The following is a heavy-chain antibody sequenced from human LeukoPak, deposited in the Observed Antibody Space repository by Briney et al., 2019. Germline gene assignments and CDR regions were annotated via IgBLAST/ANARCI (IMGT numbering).Heavy chain of an antibody. CDR3: ARGGGYCSSTSCYTDWFGP. D-gene: IGHD2-2*02. CDR1: GYTFTSYG. Sequence: ASVKVSCKASGYTFTSYGISWVRQAPGQGLEWMRWISAYNGNTNYAQKLQGRVTMTTDTSTSTAYVELRSLRSDDTAVYYCARGGGYCSSTSCYTDWFGPWGQGTLVTVSS. CDR2: ISAYNGNT. J-gene: IGHJ5*02. V-gene: IGHV1-18*01.